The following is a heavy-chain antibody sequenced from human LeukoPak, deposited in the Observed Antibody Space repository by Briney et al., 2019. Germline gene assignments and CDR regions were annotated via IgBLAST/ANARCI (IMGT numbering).Heavy chain of an antibody. CDR2: ISAHNGNA. CDR1: GYTFTSYG. Sequence: GASVKVSCKTSGYTFTSYGINWVRQAPGQGLEWMGRISAHNGNANYAQKFQGRVTMTTDTLATTAYMELRSLRSDDTAVYYCARDLERYSDLEGRSGYWGQGTLVTVSS. CDR3: ARDLERYSDLEGRSGY. J-gene: IGHJ4*02. V-gene: IGHV1-18*01. D-gene: IGHD3-3*01.